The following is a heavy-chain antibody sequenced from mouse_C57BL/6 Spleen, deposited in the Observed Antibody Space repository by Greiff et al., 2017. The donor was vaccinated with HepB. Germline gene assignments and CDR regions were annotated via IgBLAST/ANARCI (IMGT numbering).Heavy chain of an antibody. CDR2: IYPGSGNT. Sequence: QVQLQQSGPELVKPGASVKISCKASGYSFTSYYIHWVKQRPGQGLEWIGWIYPGSGNTKYNEKFKGKATLTADTSSSTAYMQLSSLTSEDSAVYYCARSVLPSYAMDYWGQGTSVTVSS. CDR3: ARSVLPSYAMDY. CDR1: GYSFTSYY. J-gene: IGHJ4*01. D-gene: IGHD5-5*01. V-gene: IGHV1-66*01.